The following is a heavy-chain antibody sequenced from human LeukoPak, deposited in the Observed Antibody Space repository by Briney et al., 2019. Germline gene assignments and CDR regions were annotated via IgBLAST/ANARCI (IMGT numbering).Heavy chain of an antibody. D-gene: IGHD3-10*01. CDR2: INPNSGGT. J-gene: IGHJ5*02. Sequence: ASVKVSCKASGYTFTSYGISWVRQAPGQGLEWMGWINPNSGGTNYAQKFQGRVTMTRDTSISTAYMELSRLRSDDTAAYYCARGPMVRAPNWFDPWGQGTLVTDSS. V-gene: IGHV1-2*02. CDR1: GYTFTSYG. CDR3: ARGPMVRAPNWFDP.